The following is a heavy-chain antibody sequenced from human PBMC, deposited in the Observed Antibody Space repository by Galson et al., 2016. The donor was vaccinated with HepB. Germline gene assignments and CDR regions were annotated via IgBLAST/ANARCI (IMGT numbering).Heavy chain of an antibody. D-gene: IGHD1-7*01. V-gene: IGHV3-23*01. J-gene: IGHJ4*02. CDR3: AKETKPTPKFPLKRQLPVDYFDY. CDR2: ISGSGGST. CDR1: GFTFSTYA. Sequence: SLRLSCAASGFTFSTYAMSWVRQAPGKGLEWVSCISGSGGSTYYADSVKGRFTISRDISKNTLYLQMNSLRAEDTAVYYCAKETKPTPKFPLKRQLPVDYFDYWGQGTLVTVSS.